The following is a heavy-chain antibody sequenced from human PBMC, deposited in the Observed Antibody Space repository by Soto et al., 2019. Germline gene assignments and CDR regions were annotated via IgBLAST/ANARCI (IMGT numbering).Heavy chain of an antibody. CDR2: ISGSGGTT. CDR1: GFTFSRYS. V-gene: IGHV3-23*01. J-gene: IGHJ4*02. CDR3: AKAFNSSRFFDS. Sequence: GGSLRLSCAASGFTFSRYSMRWVRQAPGKGLEWVSAISGSGGTTFYADSVNGRFTISRDNSKNTVYLQMNSLRAEDAAIYYCAKAFNSSRFFDSWGQGTLVTVSS. D-gene: IGHD6-19*01.